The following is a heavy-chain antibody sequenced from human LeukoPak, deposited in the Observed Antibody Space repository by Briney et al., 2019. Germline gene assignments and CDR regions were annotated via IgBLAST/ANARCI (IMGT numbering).Heavy chain of an antibody. CDR3: TTRGYSYGFWF. CDR1: GFIFSSYG. Sequence: GGSLRLSCTASGFIFSSYGMNWVRQAPGKGLEWVSAISGSGGSTYYADSVKGRFTISRDNSKNTLYLQMNSLKTEDTAVYYCTTRGYSYGFWFWGQGTLVTVSS. J-gene: IGHJ4*02. D-gene: IGHD5-18*01. V-gene: IGHV3-23*01. CDR2: ISGSGGST.